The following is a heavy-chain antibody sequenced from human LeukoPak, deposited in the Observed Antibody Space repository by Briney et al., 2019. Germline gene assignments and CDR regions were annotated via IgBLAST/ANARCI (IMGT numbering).Heavy chain of an antibody. CDR1: GFTFSSHW. CDR2: INGDGSNT. J-gene: IGHJ4*02. CDR3: AKGDSGYSGSHLDY. Sequence: TGGSLRLSCAASGFTFSSHWMHWVRQAPGKGLVWVSRINGDGSNTTYADSVKGRFTISRDNAKNSLYLQMNSLRAEDTALYYCAKGDSGYSGSHLDYWGQGTLVTVSS. D-gene: IGHD5-12*01. V-gene: IGHV3-74*03.